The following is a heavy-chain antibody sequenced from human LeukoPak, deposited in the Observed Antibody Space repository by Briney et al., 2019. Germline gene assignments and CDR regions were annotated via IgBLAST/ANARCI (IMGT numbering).Heavy chain of an antibody. CDR2: IYTSGST. CDR1: GGSISSGSYY. CDR3: ARGRMVRGVIRKGGYFDY. Sequence: SQTLSLTCTVSGGSISSGSYYWSWIRQPAGKGLEWIGRIYTSGSTNYNPSLKSRVTISVDTSKNQFSLKLSSVTAADTAVYYCARGRMVRGVIRKGGYFDYWGQGTLVTVSS. J-gene: IGHJ4*02. V-gene: IGHV4-61*02. D-gene: IGHD3-10*01.